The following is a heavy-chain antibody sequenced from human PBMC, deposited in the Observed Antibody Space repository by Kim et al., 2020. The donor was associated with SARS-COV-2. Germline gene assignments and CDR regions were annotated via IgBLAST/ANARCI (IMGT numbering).Heavy chain of an antibody. Sequence: GGSLRLSCAASGFTFSSYAMHWVRQAPGKGLEWVAVISYDGSNKYYADSVKGRFTISRDNSKNTLYLQMNSLRAEDTAVYYCARDLLSSGWSGVTFDYWGQGTLVTVSS. J-gene: IGHJ4*02. D-gene: IGHD6-19*01. V-gene: IGHV3-30-3*01. CDR3: ARDLLSSGWSGVTFDY. CDR1: GFTFSSYA. CDR2: ISYDGSNK.